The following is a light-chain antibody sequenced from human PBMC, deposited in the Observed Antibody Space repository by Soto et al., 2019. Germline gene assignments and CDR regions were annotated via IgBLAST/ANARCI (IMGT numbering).Light chain of an antibody. CDR2: YAS. V-gene: IGKV3-15*01. CDR1: ESVHRN. Sequence: EMVMTQSPATLSVAAGERVTLSCRASESVHRNLAWYQQKPGQGPSLLIYYASTRATGVPDRFTGSGSGTEFTLTISSLQSEDFGVYHCQHYSNWPPTFGPGTKVEIK. J-gene: IGKJ3*01. CDR3: QHYSNWPPT.